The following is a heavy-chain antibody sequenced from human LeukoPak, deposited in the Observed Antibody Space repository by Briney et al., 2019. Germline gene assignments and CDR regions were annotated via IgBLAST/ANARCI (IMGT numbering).Heavy chain of an antibody. V-gene: IGHV4-59*08. D-gene: IGHD5-18*01. CDR3: ARQRYSYGRFDY. J-gene: IGHJ4*02. CDR1: GGSISSYY. Sequence: PSETLSLTCTVSGGSISSYYWSWIRQPPGKGLEWIGYIYYSGSTNYNPSLKSRVTISVDTSKNQFSLKLSSVTAADTAVYYCARQRYSYGRFDYWGQGTLVTVSS. CDR2: IYYSGST.